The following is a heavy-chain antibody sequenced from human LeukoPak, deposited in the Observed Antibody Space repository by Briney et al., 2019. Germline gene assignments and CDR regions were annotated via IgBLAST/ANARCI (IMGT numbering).Heavy chain of an antibody. D-gene: IGHD3-22*01. CDR3: ARRAGDYSHPYDY. CDR2: ISWNSGSI. Sequence: GGSLRLSCAASGFTFDDYAMHWVRQAPGKGLEWVSGISWNSGSIGYADSVKGRFTISRDNAKNSLYLQMNSLRAEDTAVYYCARRAGDYSHPYDYWGQGTLVTVSS. J-gene: IGHJ4*02. V-gene: IGHV3-9*01. CDR1: GFTFDDYA.